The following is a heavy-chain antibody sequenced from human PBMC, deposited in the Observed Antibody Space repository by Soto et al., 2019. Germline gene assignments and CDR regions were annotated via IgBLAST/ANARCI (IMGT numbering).Heavy chain of an antibody. J-gene: IGHJ4*02. CDR2: IYYSGST. CDR1: GGSISSYY. V-gene: IGHV4-59*01. CDR3: VRGRRDGYNSQYYFDY. Sequence: SETLSLTCTVSGGSISSYYWSWIRQPPGKGLEWIGYIYYSGSTNYNPSLKSRVTMSVDTSKNQFSLKLSSVTAADTAVYYCVRGRRDGYNSQYYFDYWGQGTLVTVSS. D-gene: IGHD5-12*01.